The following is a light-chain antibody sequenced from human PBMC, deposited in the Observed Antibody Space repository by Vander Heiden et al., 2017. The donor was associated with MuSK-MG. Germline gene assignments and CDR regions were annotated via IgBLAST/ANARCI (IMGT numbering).Light chain of an antibody. J-gene: IGKJ2*01. CDR1: HDIRKY. V-gene: IGKV1-33*01. CDR3: QRDDTFPPYT. CDR2: DAS. Sequence: DIQMTQSPSSLSASVGDRVTITCQASHDIRKYLSWYQQKPGKAPQLLIYDASNLHAGVPSRFSGSRYGTSFSLTMNNRQPVDIAPYYCQRDDTFPPYTFGSGT.